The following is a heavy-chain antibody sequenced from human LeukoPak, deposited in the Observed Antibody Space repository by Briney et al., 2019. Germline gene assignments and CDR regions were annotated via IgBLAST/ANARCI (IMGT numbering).Heavy chain of an antibody. CDR2: ISGSGGST. J-gene: IGHJ5*02. CDR3: AKDSDYYDSSGYFLSWFDP. D-gene: IGHD3-22*01. Sequence: TGGSLRLSCAASGFTFNSYAMSWVRQAPGKGLKWVSGISGSGGSTYYADSVKGRFTISRDNSKNTLYLQMNSLRAEDTAVYYCAKDSDYYDSSGYFLSWFDPWGQGTLVTVSS. CDR1: GFTFNSYA. V-gene: IGHV3-23*01.